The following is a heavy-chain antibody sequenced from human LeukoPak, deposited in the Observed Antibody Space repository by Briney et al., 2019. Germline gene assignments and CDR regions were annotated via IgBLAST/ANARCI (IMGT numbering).Heavy chain of an antibody. D-gene: IGHD3-10*01. J-gene: IGHJ2*01. CDR2: IGTAGDP. CDR1: GFTFSSYD. Sequence: GGSLRLSCAASGFTFSSYDMHWVRQATGKGLEWVSAIGTAGDPYYPGSVKGRFTISRDNAKNSLYLQMNSLRAGDTAVYYCARGSTMLRGVNWYFDLWGRGTLVTVSS. CDR3: ARGSTMLRGVNWYFDL. V-gene: IGHV3-13*05.